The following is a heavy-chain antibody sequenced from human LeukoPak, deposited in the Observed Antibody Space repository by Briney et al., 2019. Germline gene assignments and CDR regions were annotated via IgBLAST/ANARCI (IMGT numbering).Heavy chain of an antibody. Sequence: GGSLRLSCAASGFTFSSYGMHWVRQAPGKGPEWMAVISYDGSHKFYTDSVKGRFTISRDNAKNTLYLQVNSLRAEDTAVYYCARDPDPYGFDYWGQGTLVTVSS. J-gene: IGHJ4*02. CDR2: ISYDGSHK. D-gene: IGHD4-17*01. V-gene: IGHV3-30*03. CDR3: ARDPDPYGFDY. CDR1: GFTFSSYG.